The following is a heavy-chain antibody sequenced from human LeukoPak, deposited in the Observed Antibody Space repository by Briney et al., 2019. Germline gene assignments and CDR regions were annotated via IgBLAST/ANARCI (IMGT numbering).Heavy chain of an antibody. CDR2: ISGSGGST. CDR1: GFTISSYA. D-gene: IGHD3-22*01. J-gene: IGHJ4*02. V-gene: IGHV3-23*01. Sequence: GGSLRLSCAASGFTISSYAMSWVRQAPGKGLEWVSAISGSGGSTYYADSVKGRFTISRDNSKNTLYLQMNSLRAEDTAVYYCAKDLLGYYYDSSGYDYWGQGTLVTVSS. CDR3: AKDLLGYYYDSSGYDY.